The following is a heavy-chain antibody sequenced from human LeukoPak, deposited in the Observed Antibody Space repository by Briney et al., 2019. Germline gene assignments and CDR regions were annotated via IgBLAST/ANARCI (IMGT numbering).Heavy chain of an antibody. Sequence: PGGSLRLSCAASGFTFSSYGMHWVRQAPGKGLEWGAVISNDGSNKYYADSVKGRFTISRDNSKNTLFVQMSSLRAEDTAVYYCARGEYYSDTSSYFDYWGQGTLVTVSS. V-gene: IGHV3-30*03. CDR3: ARGEYYSDTSSYFDY. D-gene: IGHD3-22*01. J-gene: IGHJ4*02. CDR1: GFTFSSYG. CDR2: ISNDGSNK.